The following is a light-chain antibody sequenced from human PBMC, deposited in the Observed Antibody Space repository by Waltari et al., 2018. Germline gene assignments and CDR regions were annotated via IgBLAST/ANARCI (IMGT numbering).Light chain of an antibody. J-gene: IGKJ1*01. CDR3: QQYDSYLRT. CDR2: KTS. CDR1: QSISSW. V-gene: IGKV1-5*03. Sequence: DIQMTQSPSTLSASVGDRVTITCRASQSISSWLAWYQQKPEKAPKLLIYKTSSLESGVPSRFSGSGSGTEFTLTISSLQPDDFATYYCQQYDSYLRTFGQGTKVEI.